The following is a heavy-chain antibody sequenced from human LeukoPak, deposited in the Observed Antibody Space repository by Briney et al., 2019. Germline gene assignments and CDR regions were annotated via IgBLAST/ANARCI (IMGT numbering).Heavy chain of an antibody. D-gene: IGHD5-12*01. CDR3: ATEATSNDAFDI. Sequence: ASVKVSCKVSGYTLTELSMHWVRQAPGKGPEWMGGFDPEDGETIYAQKFQGRVTMTEDTSTDTAYMELSSLRSEDTAVYYCATEATSNDAFDIWGQGTMVTVSS. CDR2: FDPEDGET. J-gene: IGHJ3*02. V-gene: IGHV1-24*01. CDR1: GYTLTELS.